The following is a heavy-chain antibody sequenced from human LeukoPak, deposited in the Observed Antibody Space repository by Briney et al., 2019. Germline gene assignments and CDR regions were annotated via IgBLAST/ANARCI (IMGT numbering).Heavy chain of an antibody. CDR2: IIPIFGTA. CDR3: ARDASGSYYLFDY. D-gene: IGHD1-26*01. J-gene: IGHJ4*02. Sequence: SVKVSCKASGGTFSSYAISWVRQTPGQGLEWMGGIIPIFGTANYAQKFQGRVTITADESTSTAYMELSSLRSEDTAVYYCARDASGSYYLFDYWGQGTLVTVSS. CDR1: GGTFSSYA. V-gene: IGHV1-69*13.